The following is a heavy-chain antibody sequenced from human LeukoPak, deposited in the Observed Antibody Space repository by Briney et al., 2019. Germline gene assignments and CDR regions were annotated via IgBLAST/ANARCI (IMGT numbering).Heavy chain of an antibody. V-gene: IGHV3-48*01. CDR1: GFTFSSYA. CDR2: ISSSSSTI. D-gene: IGHD2-2*01. CDR3: ARDRGYCSSTSCSYYYYYGMDV. Sequence: PGGSLRLSCAASGFTFSSYAMHWVRQAPGKGLEWVSYISSSSSTIYYADSVKGRFTISRDNAKNSLYLQMSSLRAEDTAVYYCARDRGYCSSTSCSYYYYYGMDVWGQGTTVTVSS. J-gene: IGHJ6*02.